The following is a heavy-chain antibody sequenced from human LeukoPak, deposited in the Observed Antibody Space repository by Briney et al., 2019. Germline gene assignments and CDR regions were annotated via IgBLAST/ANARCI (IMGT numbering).Heavy chain of an antibody. D-gene: IGHD4-17*01. J-gene: IGHJ5*02. V-gene: IGHV4-38-2*01. CDR3: ARGGLRYSLSSWFDP. Sequence: PSETLSLTCAVSGYSLSSGYYWGWIRQPPGKGLEWIGSIYFSGSTYYNPSLKSRVTISVDTSKNQFSLKLSSVTAADTAVYYCARGGLRYSLSSWFDPWGQGTLVTVSS. CDR1: GYSLSSGYY. CDR2: IYFSGST.